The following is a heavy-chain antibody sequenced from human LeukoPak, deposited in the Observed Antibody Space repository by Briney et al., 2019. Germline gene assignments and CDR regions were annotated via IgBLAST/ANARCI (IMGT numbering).Heavy chain of an antibody. V-gene: IGHV3-48*03. CDR1: GFTFSSYE. D-gene: IGHD3-22*01. CDR2: ISSSGSTI. J-gene: IGHJ5*02. CDR3: AKQEDYYDSSGLSS. Sequence: GGSLRLSCAASGFTFSSYEMNWVRQAPGKGLEWVSYISSSGSTIYYADSVKGRFTISRDNSKNSLYLQMNSLRAEDTAVYYCAKQEDYYDSSGLSSWGQGTLVTVSS.